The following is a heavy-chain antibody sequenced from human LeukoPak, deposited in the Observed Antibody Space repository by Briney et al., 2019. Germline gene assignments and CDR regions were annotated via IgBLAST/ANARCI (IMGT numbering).Heavy chain of an antibody. CDR1: GGSVSSGSYY. D-gene: IGHD2-2*01. Sequence: SETLSLTCTVSGGSVSSGSYYWSWIRQPPGKGLEWIGYIYYSGSTDYNPSLKSRVTISVDTSKNQFSLKLSSVTAADTAVYYCARDISYCSSTSCYYYYGMDVWGQGTTVTVSS. J-gene: IGHJ6*02. CDR2: IYYSGST. CDR3: ARDISYCSSTSCYYYYGMDV. V-gene: IGHV4-61*01.